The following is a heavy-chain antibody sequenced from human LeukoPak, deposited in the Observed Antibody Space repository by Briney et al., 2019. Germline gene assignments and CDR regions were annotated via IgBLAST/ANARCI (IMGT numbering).Heavy chain of an antibody. CDR1: AFTFSSYG. V-gene: IGHV3-30*03. Sequence: AGKSLRLSCAASAFTFSSYGMHWVRQAPGKGLEWVAVISYDGSDKHYADSVKGRFTVSRDNAKKTLYLQMNSLRAEDTAVYYCARPSGSYYYDAFDIWGQGTMVTVSS. CDR3: ARPSGSYYYDAFDI. J-gene: IGHJ3*02. CDR2: ISYDGSDK. D-gene: IGHD1-26*01.